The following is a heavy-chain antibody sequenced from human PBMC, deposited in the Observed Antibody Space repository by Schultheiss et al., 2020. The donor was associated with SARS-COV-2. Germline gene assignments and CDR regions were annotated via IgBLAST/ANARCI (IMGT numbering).Heavy chain of an antibody. CDR2: ISSSSSTI. V-gene: IGHV3-48*01. CDR1: GFTFSSYS. J-gene: IGHJ4*02. D-gene: IGHD4-17*01. CDR3: AKKGLTVTTLGYFDY. Sequence: GGSLRLSCAASGFTFSSYSMNWVRQAPGKGLEWVSYISSSSSTIYYADSVKGRFTISRDNAKNSLYLQMNSLRAEDTAVYYCAKKGLTVTTLGYFDYWGQGTLVTVSS.